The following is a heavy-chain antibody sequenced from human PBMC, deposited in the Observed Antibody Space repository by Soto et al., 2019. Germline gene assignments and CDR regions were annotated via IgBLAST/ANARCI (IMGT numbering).Heavy chain of an antibody. Sequence: PGGSLRLSCAASGFTFSSYSMNWVRQAPGKGLELVSYISSSSSTIYYADSVKGRFTISRDNAKNSLYLQMNSLRAEDTAVYYCARDPSRYYYDSSGSRPYFDYWGQGTLVTVSS. CDR1: GFTFSSYS. J-gene: IGHJ4*02. CDR2: ISSSSSTI. D-gene: IGHD3-22*01. V-gene: IGHV3-48*01. CDR3: ARDPSRYYYDSSGSRPYFDY.